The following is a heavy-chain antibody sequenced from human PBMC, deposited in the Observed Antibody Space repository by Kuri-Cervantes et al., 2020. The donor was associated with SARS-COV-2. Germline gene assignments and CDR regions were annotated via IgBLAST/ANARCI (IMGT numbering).Heavy chain of an antibody. CDR2: IYYSGST. CDR3: ARDSLHSGWYFDY. J-gene: IGHJ4*02. V-gene: IGHV4-39*07. Sequence: SETLSLTCTVSGGSISSSSYYWGWIRQPPGKGLEWIGSIYYSGSTYYNPSLKSRVTISVDKSKNQFSLKLSSVTAADTAVYYCARDSLHSGWYFDYWGQGTLVTVSS. CDR1: GGSISSSSYY. D-gene: IGHD6-19*01.